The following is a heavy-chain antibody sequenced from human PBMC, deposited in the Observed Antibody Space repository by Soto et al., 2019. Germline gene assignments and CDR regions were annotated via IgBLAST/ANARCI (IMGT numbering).Heavy chain of an antibody. CDR1: GGTFSSYA. CDR2: IIPIFGTA. Sequence: ASVKVSCKASGGTFSSYAISWVRQAPGQGLEWMGGIIPIFGTANYAQKFQGRVTITADKSTSTAYMELSSLRSEDTAVYYCAGGPVSAIMVRGGGLLDPWGQGTLVTVYS. V-gene: IGHV1-69*06. D-gene: IGHD3-10*01. J-gene: IGHJ5*02. CDR3: AGGPVSAIMVRGGGLLDP.